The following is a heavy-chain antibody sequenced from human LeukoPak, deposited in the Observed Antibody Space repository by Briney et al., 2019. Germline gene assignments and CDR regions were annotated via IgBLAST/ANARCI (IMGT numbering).Heavy chain of an antibody. CDR2: FDPEDGET. J-gene: IGHJ6*02. CDR1: GYTLTELS. V-gene: IGHV1-24*01. D-gene: IGHD3-9*01. CDR3: ATALRYFDFV. Sequence: GASVSVSCKVSGYTLTELSMHWVRQAPGKGLEWMGGFDPEDGETIYAQKFQGRVTMTEDTSTDTAYMELSSLRSEDTAAYYCATALRYFDFVWGQGTTVTVSS.